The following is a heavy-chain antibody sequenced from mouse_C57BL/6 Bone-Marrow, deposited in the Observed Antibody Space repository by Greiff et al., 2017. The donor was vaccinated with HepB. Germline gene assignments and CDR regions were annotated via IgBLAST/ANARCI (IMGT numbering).Heavy chain of an antibody. CDR2: IYPGSGNT. V-gene: IGHV1-76*01. Sequence: QVQLKQSGAELVRPGASVKLSCKASGYTFTDYYIHWVKQRPGQGLEWIARIYPGSGNTYYNEKFKGKATLTAEKSTSTAYMQLSSLTSEDSAVYFCARGDDWGTGTTVTVSS. CDR1: GYTFTDYY. J-gene: IGHJ1*03. CDR3: ARGDD.